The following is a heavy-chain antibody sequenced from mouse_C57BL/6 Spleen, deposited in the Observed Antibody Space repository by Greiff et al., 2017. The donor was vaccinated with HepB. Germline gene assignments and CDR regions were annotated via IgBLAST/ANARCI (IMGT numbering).Heavy chain of an antibody. CDR2: IWSDGST. Sequence: VMLVESGPGLVAPSQSLSITCTVSGFSLTSYGVHWVRQPPGKGLEWLVVIWSDGSTTYNSALKSRLSISKDNSKSQVFLKMNSLQTDDTAMYYCARHATVVATRYAMDYWGQGTSVTVSS. D-gene: IGHD1-1*01. CDR1: GFSLTSYG. V-gene: IGHV2-6-1*01. J-gene: IGHJ4*01. CDR3: ARHATVVATRYAMDY.